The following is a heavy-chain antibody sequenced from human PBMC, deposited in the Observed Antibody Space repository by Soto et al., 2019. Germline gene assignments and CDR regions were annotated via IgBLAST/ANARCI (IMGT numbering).Heavy chain of an antibody. Sequence: VQLVESGGGVVQPGRSLRLSCAASGFTFSSYGMHWVRQAPGKGLEWVAVIWYDGSNKYYADSVKGRFTISRDNSKNTLYLQMNSLRAEDTAVYYCARDRQPVTLDYWGQGTLVTVSS. V-gene: IGHV3-33*01. J-gene: IGHJ4*02. D-gene: IGHD4-17*01. CDR2: IWYDGSNK. CDR1: GFTFSSYG. CDR3: ARDRQPVTLDY.